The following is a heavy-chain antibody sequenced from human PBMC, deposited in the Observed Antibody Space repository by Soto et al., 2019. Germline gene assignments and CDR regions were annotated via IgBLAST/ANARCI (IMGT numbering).Heavy chain of an antibody. J-gene: IGHJ4*02. CDR1: GYTFTGYY. CDR3: ARGYRGVYDSSGYYYVHAD. CDR2: INPNSGGT. D-gene: IGHD3-22*01. Sequence: ASVKVSCKASGYTFTGYYMHWVRQAPGQGLEWMGWINPNSGGTNYAQKFQGWVTMTRDTSISTAYMELSRLRSDDTAVYYCARGYRGVYDSSGYYYVHADWGPGTLVTVSS. V-gene: IGHV1-2*04.